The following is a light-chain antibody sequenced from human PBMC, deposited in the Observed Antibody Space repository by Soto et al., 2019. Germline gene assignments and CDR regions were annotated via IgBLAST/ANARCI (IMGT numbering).Light chain of an antibody. V-gene: IGKV3-15*01. CDR2: GAS. CDR3: QQYNNWPHFT. Sequence: EIVMTQSPATLSVSPGERATLSCRASQSVSSNLAWYQQKPGQAPRLLIYGASTRATGIPARFSGSGSGTEFTLTICSLQSEDFAVCYCQQYNNWPHFTLGPGTKVDIK. CDR1: QSVSSN. J-gene: IGKJ3*01.